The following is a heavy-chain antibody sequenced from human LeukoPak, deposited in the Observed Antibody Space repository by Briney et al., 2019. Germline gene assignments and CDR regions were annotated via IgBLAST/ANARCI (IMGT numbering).Heavy chain of an antibody. V-gene: IGHV4-39*01. CDR1: GVALSSSFYD. CDR3: ATESKSESIHRFDC. CDR2: IYYSGNT. Sequence: SQTLSLTSTDSGVALSSSFYDWGWARPPPRSGLELIGCIYYSGNTYYDPSLKSRVTISVDTSKNQFSLRLTSVTAADTAVYCCATESKSESIHRFDCWGQGTLITVPS. J-gene: IGHJ4*02. D-gene: IGHD6-6*01.